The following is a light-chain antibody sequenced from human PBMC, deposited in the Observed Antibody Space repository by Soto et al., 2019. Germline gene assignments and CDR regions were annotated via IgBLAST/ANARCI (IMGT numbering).Light chain of an antibody. CDR2: GAS. CDR1: QSVSSSY. Sequence: EIVLTQSPGTLSLSPGERATLSCRASQSVSSSYLAWYQHKPGQAPRLLIYGASSRATGIPDRFSGRGSGTDFTLTISRLEPEDFAVYYCQQYSSSPHTFGQGTKLEIK. V-gene: IGKV3-20*01. J-gene: IGKJ2*01. CDR3: QQYSSSPHT.